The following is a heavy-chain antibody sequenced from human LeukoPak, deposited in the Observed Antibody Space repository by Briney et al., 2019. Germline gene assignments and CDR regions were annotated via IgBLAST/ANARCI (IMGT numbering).Heavy chain of an antibody. CDR1: GGSFTDYY. V-gene: IGHV4-34*01. CDR3: ARTRPIKIAAAVNRFSWGRASGTGDFDY. D-gene: IGHD6-13*01. J-gene: IGHJ4*02. CDR2: INHSGSS. Sequence: PSETLSLTCAVYGGSFTDYYWSWIRQPPGKGLEWIGEINHSGSSNYNPSLKSRVTISVDTSKNQFSLKLSSVTAADTAVYYCARTRPIKIAAAVNRFSWGRASGTGDFDYWGQGTLVTVPS.